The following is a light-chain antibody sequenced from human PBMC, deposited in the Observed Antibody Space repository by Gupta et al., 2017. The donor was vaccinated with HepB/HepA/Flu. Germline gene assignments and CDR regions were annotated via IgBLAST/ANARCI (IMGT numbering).Light chain of an antibody. CDR2: AAS. CDR1: QDISNY. J-gene: IGKJ4*01. CDR3: QQYDYVTG. V-gene: IGKV1-33*01. Sequence: DIQMTQSPSSLSASVGDRVIISCQASQDISNYLNWYQQKAGKAPKLLIYAASNLETGVPSRFSGSGSGTDFSFTINNLQPEDIATYYCQQYDYVTGFGGGTKVEIK.